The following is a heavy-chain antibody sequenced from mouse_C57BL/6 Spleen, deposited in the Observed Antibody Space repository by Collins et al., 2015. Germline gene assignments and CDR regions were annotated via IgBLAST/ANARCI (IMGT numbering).Heavy chain of an antibody. CDR1: GYSITSGYY. CDR2: ISYDGSN. J-gene: IGHJ4*01. Sequence: DVQLQESGPGLVKPSQSLSLTCSVTGYSITSGYYWNWIRQFPGNKLEWMGYISYDGSNNYNPSLKNRISITRDTSKNQFFLKLNSVTTEDTATYYCARCYYYGSSYAMDYWGQGTSVTVSS. D-gene: IGHD1-1*01. V-gene: IGHV3-6*02. CDR3: ARCYYYGSSYAMDY.